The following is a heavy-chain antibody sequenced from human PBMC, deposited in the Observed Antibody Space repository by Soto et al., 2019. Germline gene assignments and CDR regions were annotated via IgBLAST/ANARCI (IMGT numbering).Heavy chain of an antibody. D-gene: IGHD6-13*01. J-gene: IGHJ4*02. V-gene: IGHV3-30*18. Sequence: GGSLRLSCAASGFTFSSYGMHWVRQAPGKGLEWVAVISYDGSNKYYADSVKGRFTISRDNSKNTLYLQMNSLRAEDTAVYYCAKDPKEGYSSSWYRYWGQGTLVTVSS. CDR2: ISYDGSNK. CDR3: AKDPKEGYSSSWYRY. CDR1: GFTFSSYG.